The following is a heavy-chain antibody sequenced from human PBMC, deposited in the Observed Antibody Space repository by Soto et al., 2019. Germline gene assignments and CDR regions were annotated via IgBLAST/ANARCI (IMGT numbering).Heavy chain of an antibody. CDR1: GFTFSTFT. CDR2: ISSSSTTI. CDR3: AKDRVGGGCPDD. J-gene: IGHJ4*02. V-gene: IGHV3-48*02. D-gene: IGHD3-16*01. Sequence: PGGSLRLSCAASGFTFSTFTMNWVRQAPGKGLEWVSYISSSSTTIYYADSVKGRFTISRDNTNNSLFLQMNSLRDEDTAVYFGAKDRVGGGCPDDWGQGTMVTVSS.